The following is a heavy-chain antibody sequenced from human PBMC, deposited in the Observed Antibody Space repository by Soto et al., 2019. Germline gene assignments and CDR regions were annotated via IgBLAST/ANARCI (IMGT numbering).Heavy chain of an antibody. Sequence: QVQLVQSGAEVKKPGASVKVSCKASGYTFTSYGISWVRQAPGQGLEWMGWISAYNGNTNYAQKLQGRVTMTTDTSTSTTYMELRSLRSDDTAVYYCARERGRKLVLHYFYGMDVWGQGTTVTVSS. J-gene: IGHJ6*02. CDR1: GYTFTSYG. D-gene: IGHD6-6*01. CDR2: ISAYNGNT. V-gene: IGHV1-18*01. CDR3: ARERGRKLVLHYFYGMDV.